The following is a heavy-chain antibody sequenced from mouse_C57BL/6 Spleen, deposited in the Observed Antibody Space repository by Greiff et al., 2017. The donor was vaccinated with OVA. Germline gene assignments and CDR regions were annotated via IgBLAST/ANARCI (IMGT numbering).Heavy chain of an antibody. J-gene: IGHJ2*01. CDR3: ARWGHIGYVDY. CDR2: IYPGDGDT. Sequence: QVQLQQSGPELVKPGASVKISCKASGYAFSSSWMNWVKQRPGKGLEWIGRIYPGDGDTNYNGKFKGKATLTADKSSSTAYMQLSSLTSEDSAVYFCARWGHIGYVDYWGQGTTLTVSS. D-gene: IGHD2-14*01. CDR1: GYAFSSSW. V-gene: IGHV1-82*01.